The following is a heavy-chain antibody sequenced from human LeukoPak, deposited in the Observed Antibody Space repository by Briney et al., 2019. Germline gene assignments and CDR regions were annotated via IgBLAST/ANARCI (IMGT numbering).Heavy chain of an antibody. CDR1: GFTFSSYW. CDR3: AGDIEAAGLFFDY. V-gene: IGHV3-7*01. Sequence: GGSLRLSCAASGFTFSSYWMSWVRQAPGKGLEWVANIKYDGSEKDYVDSVKGRFTISRDNAKNSLYLQMNSLRAEDTAVYYCAGDIEAAGLFFDYWGQGTLVTVSS. J-gene: IGHJ4*02. D-gene: IGHD6-13*01. CDR2: IKYDGSEK.